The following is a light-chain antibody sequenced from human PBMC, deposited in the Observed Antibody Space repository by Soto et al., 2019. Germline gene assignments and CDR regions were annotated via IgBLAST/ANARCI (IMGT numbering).Light chain of an antibody. V-gene: IGLV1-40*01. Sequence: QSVLTQPPSASGSPGQTVTISCTGSSSNIGAGYDVPWYQQLPGTAPKLLIYGNSHRPSGVPDRFSGSKSGTSASLAITGLQAEDDDDYYFQTSYSGRSGYVFGTGTKLTVL. CDR1: SSNIGAGYD. J-gene: IGLJ1*01. CDR2: GNS. CDR3: QTSYSGRSGYV.